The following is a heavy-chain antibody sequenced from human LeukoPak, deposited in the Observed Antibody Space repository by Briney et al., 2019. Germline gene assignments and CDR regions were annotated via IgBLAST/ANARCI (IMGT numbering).Heavy chain of an antibody. Sequence: GGSLRLSCAASGFTFSSYGMHWVRQAPGKGLEWVAVISYDGSNKYYADSVKGRFTISRDNSKNTLYLQMNSLRAEDTAVYYCAKDSNYYGSGFDYGMDVWGQGTTVTVSS. J-gene: IGHJ6*02. CDR3: AKDSNYYGSGFDYGMDV. CDR2: ISYDGSNK. V-gene: IGHV3-30*18. D-gene: IGHD3-10*01. CDR1: GFTFSSYG.